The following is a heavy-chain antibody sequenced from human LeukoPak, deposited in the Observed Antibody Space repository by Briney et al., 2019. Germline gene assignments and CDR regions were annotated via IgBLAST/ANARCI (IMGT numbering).Heavy chain of an antibody. D-gene: IGHD3-10*01. CDR1: GGSISGGSISGYH. V-gene: IGHV4-61*08. CDR2: MHYSGTT. J-gene: IGHJ4*02. CDR3: ARAGNYYSSGSYFGY. Sequence: SETLSLTCSVSGGSISGGSISGYHWSWIRQPPGKGLELIAYMHYSGTTHYNPSLKSRVTISVDTSNNQFSLKLTSVTAADTAVYYCARAGNYYSSGSYFGYWGQGTLVTVSS.